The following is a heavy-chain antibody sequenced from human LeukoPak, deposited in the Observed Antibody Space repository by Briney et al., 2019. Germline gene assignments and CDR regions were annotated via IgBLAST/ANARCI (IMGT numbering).Heavy chain of an antibody. J-gene: IGHJ3*02. D-gene: IGHD3-22*01. CDR3: ASLGSSGYYYDWADAFDI. Sequence: SETLSLTCAVSGGSFIGYYLNWIRQPPGKGLEWIGEINHSGSTNCNPSLKSRVTISVDTSKNQFSLKLSSVTAADTAVYYCASLGSSGYYYDWADAFDIWGQGTMVTVSS. CDR2: INHSGST. V-gene: IGHV4-34*01. CDR1: GGSFIGYY.